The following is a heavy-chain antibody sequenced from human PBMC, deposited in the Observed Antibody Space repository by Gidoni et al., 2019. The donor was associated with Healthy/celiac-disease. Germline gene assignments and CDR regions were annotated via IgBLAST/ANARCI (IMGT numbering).Heavy chain of an antibody. V-gene: IGHV3-66*01. J-gene: IGHJ4*02. D-gene: IGHD6-13*01. CDR1: GITVSSNC. CDR3: ARKAAWYEGFDY. CDR2: IYSGGST. Sequence: EVQLVESGGGLVQPGGSLRLSCAPSGITVSSNCMSWVRQAPGKGLEWVSVIYSGGSTYYADSVKGRFTISRDNSKNTLYLQMNSLRAEDTAVYYCARKAAWYEGFDYWGQGTLVTVSS.